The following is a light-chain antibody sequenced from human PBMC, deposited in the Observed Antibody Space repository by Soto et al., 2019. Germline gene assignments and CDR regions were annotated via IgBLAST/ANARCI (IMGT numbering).Light chain of an antibody. J-gene: IGKJ1*01. V-gene: IGKV3-20*01. Sequence: EIVLTQSPGTLSLSPGERATLSCRASQSVSRSYLAWYQQKLGQAPRLLIYGASSRATGIPDRFSGSGSGTEFTLTISSMEPEDFSVDYCQQYDSSPWTFGQGTKVEIK. CDR2: GAS. CDR3: QQYDSSPWT. CDR1: QSVSRSY.